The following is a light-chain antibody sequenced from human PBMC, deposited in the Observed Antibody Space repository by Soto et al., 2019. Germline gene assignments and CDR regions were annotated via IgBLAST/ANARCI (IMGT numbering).Light chain of an antibody. V-gene: IGKV1-8*01. CDR3: QQYYSYPLT. J-gene: IGKJ4*01. CDR1: QNMTRY. Sequence: IQMTQSPSSLSASVGDSITITCRPSQNMTRYLNWFQQKPGKVPKLLIYAASTLQSGVPSRFSGSGSGTDFTLTISCLQSEDFATYYCQQYYSYPLTFGGGTKVDIK. CDR2: AAS.